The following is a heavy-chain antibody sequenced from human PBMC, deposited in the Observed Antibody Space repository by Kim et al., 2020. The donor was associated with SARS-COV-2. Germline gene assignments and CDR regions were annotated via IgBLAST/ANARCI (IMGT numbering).Heavy chain of an antibody. V-gene: IGHV1-46*01. Sequence: ASVKVSCKASGYNFPSNFIHWVRQAPRQGLEWMGIMNPRAGDTIYAQKFQGRVTMTTDTSTSTVYMELSSLTSEDTAVYYCARESPLTGHRYFDYWGQGTQVTVSS. CDR2: MNPRAGDT. CDR1: GYNFPSNF. D-gene: IGHD2-8*02. J-gene: IGHJ4*02. CDR3: ARESPLTGHRYFDY.